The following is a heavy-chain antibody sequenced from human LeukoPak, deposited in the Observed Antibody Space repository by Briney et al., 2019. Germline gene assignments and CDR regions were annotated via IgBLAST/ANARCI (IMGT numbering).Heavy chain of an antibody. CDR1: GYTFTSYY. CDR3: ARDQDLDIAVAGTFDY. Sequence: ASVKVSCKASGYTFTSYYMHWVRQAPGQGLEWMGIINPSGGSTSYAQKFRGRVTMTRDTSTSTVYMELSSLRSEDTAVYYCARDQDLDIAVAGTFDYWGQGTLVTVSS. V-gene: IGHV1-46*01. D-gene: IGHD6-19*01. J-gene: IGHJ4*02. CDR2: INPSGGST.